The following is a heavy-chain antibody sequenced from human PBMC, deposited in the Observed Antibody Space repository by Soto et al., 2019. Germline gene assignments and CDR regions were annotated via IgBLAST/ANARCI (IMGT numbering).Heavy chain of an antibody. V-gene: IGHV3-23*01. Sequence: EVQLLESGGDLVQPGGSLRLSCAASGFSFSNYVMAWVRQAPGKGLEWVSVISGSGDTTHYADSVKGRFIVSRDNSDITLYVQMSSLRAVDTAVYYCASKEPLNKPFHYWGQGTLVTVSS. CDR2: ISGSGDTT. J-gene: IGHJ4*01. CDR3: ASKEPLNKPFHY. CDR1: GFSFSNYV.